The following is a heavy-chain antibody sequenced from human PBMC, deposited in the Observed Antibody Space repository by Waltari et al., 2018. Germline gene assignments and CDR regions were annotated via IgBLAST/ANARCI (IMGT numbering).Heavy chain of an antibody. CDR3: AREVWGYMES. CDR1: GFTFSDNA. V-gene: IGHV3-64*07. J-gene: IGHJ6*02. Sequence: EVQLVESGGGLVQPGGSLRLSCVDSGFTFSDNAMHWVRQVPGKGLASISAIIADGSGTNYADSVKGRFTISRDNSKNTVYLQMGSLRAEDTALYYCAREVWGYMESWGQGTTVTVSS. D-gene: IGHD3-16*01. CDR2: IIADGSGT.